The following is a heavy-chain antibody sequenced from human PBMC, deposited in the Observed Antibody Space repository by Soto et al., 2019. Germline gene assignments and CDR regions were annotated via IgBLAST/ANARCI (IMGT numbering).Heavy chain of an antibody. CDR1: HGSISSLY. J-gene: IGHJ4*02. CDR2: IYYSGST. V-gene: IGHV4-59*11. CDR3: ARGSTGDFDY. D-gene: IGHD4-17*01. Sequence: PSETLSLTCIVTHGSISSLYWNWIRQPPGKGLEWIGYIYYSGSTNYNPSLKSRATISVDTSMNQFSLRLKLSSVTAADTAVYYCARGSTGDFDYWGQGTPVTVSS.